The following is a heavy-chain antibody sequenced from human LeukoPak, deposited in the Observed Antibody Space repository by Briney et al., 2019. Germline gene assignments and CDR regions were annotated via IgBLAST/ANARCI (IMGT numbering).Heavy chain of an antibody. CDR3: ARDGHYYGSGSYYNGYFDY. Sequence: GGSLRLSCAASGFTFSSYSMNWVRQAPGEGLEWVSSISSSSSSYIYYADSVKGRFTISRDNAKNSLYLQMNSLRAEDTAVYYCARDGHYYGSGSYYNGYFDYWGQGTLVTVSS. D-gene: IGHD3-10*01. CDR1: GFTFSSYS. CDR2: ISSSSSSYI. V-gene: IGHV3-21*01. J-gene: IGHJ4*02.